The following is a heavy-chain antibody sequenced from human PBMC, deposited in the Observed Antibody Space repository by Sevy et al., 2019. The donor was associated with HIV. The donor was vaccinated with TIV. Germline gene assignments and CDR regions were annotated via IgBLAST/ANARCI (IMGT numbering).Heavy chain of an antibody. Sequence: ASVKVSCKASGYTFTGYYVHWMRQAPGQGLEWMGWVNPEGGDTNYAQNFQGRVTMTRDTSINTAYMELSSLTTDDTVVYYCARGSEVRGSTNSAFEIWGQGTMVTVSS. CDR2: VNPEGGDT. CDR3: ARGSEVRGSTNSAFEI. J-gene: IGHJ3*02. CDR1: GYTFTGYY. V-gene: IGHV1-2*02. D-gene: IGHD2-8*01.